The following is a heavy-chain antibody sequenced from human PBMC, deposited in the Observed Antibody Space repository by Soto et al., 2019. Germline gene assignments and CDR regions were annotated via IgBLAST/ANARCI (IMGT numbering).Heavy chain of an antibody. CDR1: GGSISSYY. J-gene: IGHJ4*02. V-gene: IGHV4-4*07. D-gene: IGHD4-17*01. CDR2: IYTSGST. Sequence: LSLTCTVSGGSISSYYWSWIRQPAGKGLEWIGRIYTSGSTNYNPSLKSRVTMSVDTSKNQFSLKLSSVTAADTAVYYCARDQDDYGDNYYFDYWGQGTLVTVSS. CDR3: ARDQDDYGDNYYFDY.